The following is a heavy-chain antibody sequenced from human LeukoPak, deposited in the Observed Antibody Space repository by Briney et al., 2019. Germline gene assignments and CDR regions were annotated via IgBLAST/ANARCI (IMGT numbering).Heavy chain of an antibody. V-gene: IGHV3-21*01. CDR1: GFTFSRYS. CDR3: ARETPYSNTWTDFDF. J-gene: IGHJ4*02. Sequence: GGSLRLSCAASGFTFSRYSMNWVRQAPGKGLEWVSSISISSNYIYYTDSVKGRFTISRDNAKNSLYLQMNSLRAEDTAVYYCARETPYSNTWTDFDFWGQGTLVTVSS. D-gene: IGHD6-13*01. CDR2: ISISSNYI.